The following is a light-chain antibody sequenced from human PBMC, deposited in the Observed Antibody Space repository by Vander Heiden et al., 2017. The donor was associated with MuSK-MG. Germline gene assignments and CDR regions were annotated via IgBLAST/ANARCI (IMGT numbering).Light chain of an antibody. V-gene: IGKV3-11*01. CDR3: QHRSNWPIT. CDR1: QSVSRY. CDR2: DAS. J-gene: IGKJ5*01. Sequence: EIVLTQSPATLSLSPGERATLSCRASQSVSRYLAWYQQKLGQAPRLLIYDASSRATGIPARFSGSGSGTDFTLTISSLEPEDFAVYYCQHRSNWPITFGQGTRLEIK.